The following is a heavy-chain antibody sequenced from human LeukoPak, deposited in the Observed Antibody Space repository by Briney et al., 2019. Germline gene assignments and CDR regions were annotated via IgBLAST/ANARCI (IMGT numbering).Heavy chain of an antibody. V-gene: IGHV4-39*07. CDR3: ARNFYASSGYYLDDFYFDF. J-gene: IGHJ4*02. Sequence: SETLSLTCTVSGASIISDTYYWGWIRQPPGKGLEWIGSMYYSGSTYYSPSLKSPVTMSVHTSTHQFSRGLISVTAADTALYYCARNFYASSGYYLDDFYFDFWGQGTLVTVSS. CDR2: MYYSGST. D-gene: IGHD3-22*01. CDR1: GASIISDTYY.